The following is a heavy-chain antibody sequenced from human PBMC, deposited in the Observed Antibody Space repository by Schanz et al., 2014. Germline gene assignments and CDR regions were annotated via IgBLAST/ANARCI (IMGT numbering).Heavy chain of an antibody. Sequence: QVQLVQSGAEVRKPGASVKVSCKASGYTFSSYGITWVRQAPGQGLEWMGWINGYNGHTLYAQKFQGRVTMTRDTSTSTVYMELSSLRSEDTAVYYCAREVGLYDRGWFDPWGQGTLVTVSS. D-gene: IGHD3-22*01. V-gene: IGHV1-18*01. CDR2: INGYNGHT. J-gene: IGHJ5*02. CDR1: GYTFSSYG. CDR3: AREVGLYDRGWFDP.